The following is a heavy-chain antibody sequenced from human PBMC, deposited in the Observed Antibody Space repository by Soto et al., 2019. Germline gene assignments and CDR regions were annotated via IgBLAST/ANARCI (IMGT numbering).Heavy chain of an antibody. CDR3: ARGRGHGYGIDY. V-gene: IGHV4-30-4*01. CDR1: NGSISGGDHY. Sequence: QVQLQESGPGLVKPSQTLSLTGSVSNGSISGGDHYWSWIRQPPGKGLEWIGHIKYSGSTYYNPSLTSRVTMSVDTSKNQFSVNLSSVTGADTAFYYCARGRGHGYGIDYWGQGVLVSVSS. J-gene: IGHJ4*02. D-gene: IGHD5-18*01. CDR2: IKYSGST.